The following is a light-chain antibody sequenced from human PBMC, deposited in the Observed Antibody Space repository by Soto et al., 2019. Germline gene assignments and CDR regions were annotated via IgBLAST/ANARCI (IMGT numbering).Light chain of an antibody. CDR2: DAS. CDR1: QSVSNF. CDR3: QQRSIWPPWT. J-gene: IGKJ1*01. V-gene: IGKV3-11*01. Sequence: EIVLTQSPATLSLSPGERATLTCRASQSVSNFLAWYQHKPGQAPRLLIYDASIRAAGVPARFSGSESGTDFSPTISSLEPEDFAIYYCQQRSIWPPWTFGQGTKVDI.